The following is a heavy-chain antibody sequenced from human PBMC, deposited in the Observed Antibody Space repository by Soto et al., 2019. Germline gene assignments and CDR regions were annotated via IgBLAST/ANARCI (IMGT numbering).Heavy chain of an antibody. CDR3: TTDSAYY. CDR1: GFSFSDAW. J-gene: IGHJ4*02. Sequence: EVQLVESGGGLVKPGGSLRLYCAASGFSFSDAWMHWVRQAPGKGLEWVGRIKSKTDGGPTDYAAPVKGRFTISRDDSKNTLYLQMNSLKSEDTAVYYCTTDSAYYWGQGTLVTVSS. CDR2: IKSKTDGGPT. V-gene: IGHV3-15*07.